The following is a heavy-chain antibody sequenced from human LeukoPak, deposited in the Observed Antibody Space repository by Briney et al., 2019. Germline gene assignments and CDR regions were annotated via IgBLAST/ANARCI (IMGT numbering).Heavy chain of an antibody. CDR1: GGSISSYY. D-gene: IGHD6-6*01. J-gene: IGHJ4*02. CDR2: IYTSGST. Sequence: SETLSLTCTVSGGSISSYYWRWIRQPAGKGLEWIGRIYTSGSTNYNPSLKSRVNMSVDTSQNQFSLKLSSVTAADTAVYYCASTTDSSSSVDHFDYWGQGTLVTVSS. CDR3: ASTTDSSSSVDHFDY. V-gene: IGHV4-4*07.